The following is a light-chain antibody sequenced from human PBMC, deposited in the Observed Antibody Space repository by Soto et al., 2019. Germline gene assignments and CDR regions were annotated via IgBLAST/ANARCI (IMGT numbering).Light chain of an antibody. CDR1: QTIDRW. CDR2: DAS. CDR3: QQYEGNPT. Sequence: DIQLTQSPSTLSASIGDRVVITCRASQTIDRWLAWYQQRPWLAPRLLIYDASTLESGVPSRFSGSGSETEFTLTLSSLKPDDFATYHCQQYEGNPTFGQGTTVEVK. J-gene: IGKJ1*01. V-gene: IGKV1-5*01.